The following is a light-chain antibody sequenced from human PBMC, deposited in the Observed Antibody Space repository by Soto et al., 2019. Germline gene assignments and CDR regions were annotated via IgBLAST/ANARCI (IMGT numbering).Light chain of an antibody. J-gene: IGKJ4*01. CDR1: QSISSW. CDR3: QQANSFPLT. V-gene: IGKV1-12*01. CDR2: AAS. Sequence: DIQMTQSPSTLSASVGDRVTIICRASQSISSWLAWYQQKPGKAPNLLIYAASSLHSGVPSRFSGSGSGTDFTLTISSLQPEDFATYYCQQANSFPLTFGGGTKVDIK.